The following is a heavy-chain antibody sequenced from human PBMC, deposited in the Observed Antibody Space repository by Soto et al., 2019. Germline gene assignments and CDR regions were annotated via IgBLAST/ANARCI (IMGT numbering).Heavy chain of an antibody. J-gene: IGHJ6*02. CDR2: INPNSGGT. CDR1: GYTFTGYY. V-gene: IGHV1-2*04. D-gene: IGHD6-13*01. CDR3: ARVSSIAAAGKYYYGMDV. Sequence: QVQLVQSGAEVKKPGASVKVSCKASGYTFTGYYMHWVRQAPGQGLEWMGWINPNSGGTNYAQKFQGCVTMTRDTSISTAYMELSRLRSDDTAVYYCARVSSIAAAGKYYYGMDVWGQGTTVTVSS.